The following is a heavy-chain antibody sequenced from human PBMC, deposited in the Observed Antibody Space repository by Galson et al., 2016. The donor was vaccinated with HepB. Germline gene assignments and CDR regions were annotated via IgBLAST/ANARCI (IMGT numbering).Heavy chain of an antibody. CDR2: ISYDGNKK. CDR3: TRDEADASYTFDI. V-gene: IGHV3-30-3*01. Sequence: SLRLSCAASGFTFSTYAMHWVRQAPGKGLEWVAVISYDGNKKYYAASVNGRFTIARDNSENTLYLQMHSLRAEDTALYYCTRDEADASYTFDIWGQGTLVSVSS. D-gene: IGHD2-15*01. J-gene: IGHJ3*02. CDR1: GFTFSTYA.